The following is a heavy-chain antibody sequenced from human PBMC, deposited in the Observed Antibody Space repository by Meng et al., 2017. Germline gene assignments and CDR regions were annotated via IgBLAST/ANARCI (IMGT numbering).Heavy chain of an antibody. D-gene: IGHD6-13*01. CDR2: INSNSDGGTT. CDR1: GLRVTDAW. Sequence: VQLLVSRGGLVKAGGSLVFSCAASGLRVTDAWMSWVRQATGKGLEWVGLINSNSDGGTTDYAAPVKGRFTISRDDSKNTLYLQMNSLITEDTAVYFCATGAAAADHWGQGTLVTVPS. V-gene: IGHV3-15*01. J-gene: IGHJ4*02. CDR3: ATGAAAADH.